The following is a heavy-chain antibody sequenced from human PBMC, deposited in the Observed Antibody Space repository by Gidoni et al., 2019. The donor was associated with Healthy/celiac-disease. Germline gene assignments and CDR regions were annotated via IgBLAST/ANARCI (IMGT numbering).Heavy chain of an antibody. D-gene: IGHD3-22*01. CDR2: ISSSSSYI. Sequence: EVQLVESGGGLVKPGGSLRLSCAAPGFTFSSYSMNWVRQAPGKGLEWVSSISSSSSYIYYADSVKGRFTISRDNAKNSLYLQMNSLRAEDTAVYYCARDRGYYYSFDYWGQGTLVTVSS. V-gene: IGHV3-21*01. CDR1: GFTFSSYS. J-gene: IGHJ4*02. CDR3: ARDRGYYYSFDY.